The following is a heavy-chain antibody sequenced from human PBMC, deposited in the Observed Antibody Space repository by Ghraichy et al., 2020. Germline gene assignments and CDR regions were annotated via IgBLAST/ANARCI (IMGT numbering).Heavy chain of an antibody. Sequence: GGSLNISCGASGFTFYTYWMSWVRQPPGKGLEWVATINPDGSEKYHVDSLKGRFTISRDNDKNSLYLLMKSLRVEDTAVYYCATYGDGAFDFWGQGTMLTVSP. CDR1: GFTFYTYW. CDR2: INPDGSEK. D-gene: IGHD4-17*01. J-gene: IGHJ3*01. CDR3: ATYGDGAFDF. V-gene: IGHV3-7*03.